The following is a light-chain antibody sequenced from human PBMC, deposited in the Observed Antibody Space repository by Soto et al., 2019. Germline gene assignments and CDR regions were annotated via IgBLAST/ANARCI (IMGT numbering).Light chain of an antibody. CDR3: CAYAGSVTFL. CDR1: SSDIGDYSF. Sequence: QSALTQPASVSGSPGQSITISCTGTSSDIGDYSFVSWYQQHPGKAPKLIIYESSKRPSGVSTRFSASRSGNTASLTISGLQAEDEADYSCCAYAGSVTFLFGPGTKVTVL. V-gene: IGLV2-23*01. CDR2: ESS. J-gene: IGLJ1*01.